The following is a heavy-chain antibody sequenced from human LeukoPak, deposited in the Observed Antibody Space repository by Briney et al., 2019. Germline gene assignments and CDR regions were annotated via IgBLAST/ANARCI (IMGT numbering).Heavy chain of an antibody. J-gene: IGHJ4*02. CDR2: INHSGSA. V-gene: IGHV4-34*01. D-gene: IGHD3-10*01. Sequence: PSETLSLTCAVYGGSFSGYYWTWIRQPPGKGLEWIGEINHSGSANYNPSLKGRVTVSVDTSKNQFSLKVTSVTAADTAVYYCARARGGVGIDYWGQGTLVTVSS. CDR3: ARARGGVGIDY. CDR1: GGSFSGYY.